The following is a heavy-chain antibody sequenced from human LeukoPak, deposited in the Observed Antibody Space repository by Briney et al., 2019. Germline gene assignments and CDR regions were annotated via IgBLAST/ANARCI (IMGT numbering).Heavy chain of an antibody. Sequence: SVKVSCKASGGTFSSYAISWVRQAPGQGLEWMGGIIPIFGTANYAQKLQGRVTITADESTSTAYMELSSLRSGDTAVYYCASRAHGSSGYYHWGQGTLVTVSS. CDR2: IIPIFGTA. CDR1: GGTFSSYA. CDR3: ASRAHGSSGYYH. J-gene: IGHJ5*02. V-gene: IGHV1-69*13. D-gene: IGHD3-22*01.